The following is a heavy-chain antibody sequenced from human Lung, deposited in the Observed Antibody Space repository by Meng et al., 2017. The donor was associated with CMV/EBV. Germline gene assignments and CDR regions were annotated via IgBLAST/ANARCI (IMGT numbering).Heavy chain of an antibody. Sequence: SETLSLXXIVSGGSISTYHWSWIRQPPGKGLEWIGYVYYNGRTNYTPSLKSRLTISVDTSKNHFSLKLSSVTAADTAVYYCAREQVTGTRPYYFGLDVWGQGXTVTV. CDR2: VYYNGRT. V-gene: IGHV4-59*01. CDR1: GGSISTYH. CDR3: AREQVTGTRPYYFGLDV. D-gene: IGHD2-21*02. J-gene: IGHJ6*02.